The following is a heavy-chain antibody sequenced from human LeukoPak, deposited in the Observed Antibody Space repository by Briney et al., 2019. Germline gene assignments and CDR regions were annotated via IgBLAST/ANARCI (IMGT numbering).Heavy chain of an antibody. CDR3: AKATKDSSSWYELDY. V-gene: IGHV3-9*01. J-gene: IGHJ4*02. Sequence: PGGSLRLSCAASGLTFDDYAMHWVRQAPGKGLEWVSGISWNSGSIGYADSVKGRFTISRDNAKNSLYLQMNSLRAEDTALYYCAKATKDSSSWYELDYWGQGTLVTVSS. CDR2: ISWNSGSI. D-gene: IGHD6-13*01. CDR1: GLTFDDYA.